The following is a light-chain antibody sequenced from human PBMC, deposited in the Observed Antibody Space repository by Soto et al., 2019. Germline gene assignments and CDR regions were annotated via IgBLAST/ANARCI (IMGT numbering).Light chain of an antibody. CDR1: QSVGTT. V-gene: IGKV3-15*01. CDR2: YTS. J-gene: IGKJ2*01. CDR3: QQYSHWLTT. Sequence: EIVMTQSPATLSVSPGKRATLSCRASQSVGTTLAWYQQKPGQAPRLVIYYTSTRATGIPARFSASGSGTEFTLTISSLQSEDCAVYYCQQYSHWLTTFGQGTKLEIK.